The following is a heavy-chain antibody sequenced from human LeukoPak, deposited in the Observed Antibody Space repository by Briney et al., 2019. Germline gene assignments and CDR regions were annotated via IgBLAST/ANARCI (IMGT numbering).Heavy chain of an antibody. Sequence: SETLSLTCTVSGGSISSYYWSWIWQPPGKGLEWIGYIYYSGSTNYNPSLKSRVTISVDTSKNQFSLKLSSVTAADTAVYYCARSTIAARPGVVGWFDPWGQGTLVTVSS. CDR1: GGSISSYY. J-gene: IGHJ5*02. CDR2: IYYSGST. D-gene: IGHD6-6*01. CDR3: ARSTIAARPGVVGWFDP. V-gene: IGHV4-59*01.